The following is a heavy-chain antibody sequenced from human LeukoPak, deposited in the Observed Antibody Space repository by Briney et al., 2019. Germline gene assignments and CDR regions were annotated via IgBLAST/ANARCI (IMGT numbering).Heavy chain of an antibody. CDR3: ARGPVYYGSGSYYNWFDH. V-gene: IGHV1-2*02. CDR1: GYTFTGYY. J-gene: IGHJ5*02. Sequence: GASVTVSCKASGYTFTGYYMHWVRQAPGQGPEWMGWINPNSGGTNYAQKFQGRVTMTRDTSISTAYMELSRLRSDDTAVYYCARGPVYYGSGSYYNWFDHWGQGTLVTVSS. CDR2: INPNSGGT. D-gene: IGHD3-10*01.